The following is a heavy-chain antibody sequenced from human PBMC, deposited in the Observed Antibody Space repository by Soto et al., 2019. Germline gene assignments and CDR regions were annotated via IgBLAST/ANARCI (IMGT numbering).Heavy chain of an antibody. CDR1: GYTFSSYG. CDR3: ARSAMAGDYYYYRMDV. J-gene: IGHJ6*02. V-gene: IGHV1-18*04. D-gene: IGHD6-19*01. CDR2: ISVYSGKT. Sequence: GAAVKVSCKASGYTFSSYGITWVRQAPGQGLEWMGWISVYSGKTSYAQKLQDRVTMSTDTSTSTTYMELRSLRSDDTAFYYCARSAMAGDYYYYRMDVWGRGTTVTVSS.